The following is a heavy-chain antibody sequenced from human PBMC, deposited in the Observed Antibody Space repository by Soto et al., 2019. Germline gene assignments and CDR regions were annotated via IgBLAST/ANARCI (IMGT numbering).Heavy chain of an antibody. CDR2: ISPLKGNT. CDR1: GYTFTNYV. CDR3: ARSGEHPFDF. J-gene: IGHJ4*02. D-gene: IGHD6-25*01. V-gene: IGHV1-18*01. Sequence: GASVKVSCRASGYTFTNYVIHWVRQAPGQGLEWMGWISPLKGNTKYAQKVQGRVSVTTDTSTNTVYMELSGLRYDDTALYYCARSGEHPFDFWGQGTLVTVSS.